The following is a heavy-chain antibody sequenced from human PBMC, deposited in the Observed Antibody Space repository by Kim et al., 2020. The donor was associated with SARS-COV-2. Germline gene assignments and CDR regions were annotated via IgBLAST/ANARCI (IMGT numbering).Heavy chain of an antibody. V-gene: IGHV3-23*01. CDR2: ISGNGGMT. D-gene: IGHD4-17*01. J-gene: IGHJ4*01. Sequence: GGSQRLSCAASGFTFSNFDMNWVRQAPGKGLDWVSVISGNGGMTYYADSVKGRFTISRDNSKNTLYLQMNSLRAEDTAVYYCAKAGGPNYGGNSFPYWG. CDR1: GFTFSNFD. CDR3: AKAGGPNYGGNSFPY.